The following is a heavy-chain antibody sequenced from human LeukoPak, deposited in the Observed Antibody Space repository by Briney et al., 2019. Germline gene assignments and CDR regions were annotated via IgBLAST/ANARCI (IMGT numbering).Heavy chain of an antibody. J-gene: IGHJ4*02. CDR1: GGSISSGGYS. V-gene: IGHV4-30-2*01. CDR3: ASLGGYYTDFDY. CDR2: IYHSGST. D-gene: IGHD3-22*01. Sequence: PSQTQSLTCAVSGGSISSGGYSWSWIRQPPGKGLEWIGYIYHSGSTYYNPSLKSRVTISVDRSKNQFSLKLSSVTAADTAVYYCASLGGYYTDFDYWGQGTLVTVSS.